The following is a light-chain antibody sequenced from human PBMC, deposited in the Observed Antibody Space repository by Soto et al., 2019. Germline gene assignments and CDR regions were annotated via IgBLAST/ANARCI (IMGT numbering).Light chain of an antibody. J-gene: IGKJ1*01. CDR2: RTS. V-gene: IGKV1-5*03. CDR3: QQYYGYPWT. CDR1: QSMSDW. Sequence: DLQMTQSPSTLSASVGDRVTITCRASQSMSDWLAWYQQKPGKAPDLLIYRTSSLKSGVPSRFSGSGSGTEFTLTISSLQPEDSATYYCQQYYGYPWTFGQGTEVEVK.